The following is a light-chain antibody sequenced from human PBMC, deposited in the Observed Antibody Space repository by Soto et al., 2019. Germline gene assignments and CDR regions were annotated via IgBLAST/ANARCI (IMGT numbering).Light chain of an antibody. V-gene: IGLV2-14*01. CDR3: SSYTSSRGV. Sequence: QSALTQPASVSGYPGQSITISCTGTSSDVGGYNYVSWYQQHPGKAPKLMIYDVSNRPSGVSNRFSGSKSGNTASLTISGLQAEDEADYYCSSYTSSRGVFGGGTKVTVL. J-gene: IGLJ2*01. CDR2: DVS. CDR1: SSDVGGYNY.